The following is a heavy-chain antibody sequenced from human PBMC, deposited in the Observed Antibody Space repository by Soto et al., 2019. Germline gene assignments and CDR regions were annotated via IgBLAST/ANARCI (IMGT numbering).Heavy chain of an antibody. CDR2: IIPIFGTA. CDR3: ARTYCGGDCYWGNFDY. J-gene: IGHJ4*02. Sequence: SVKVSCKASGGTFSSYAISWVRQAPGQGLEWMGGIIPIFGTANYAQKFQGRVTITADESTSTAYMELSSLRSEDTAVYYCARTYCGGDCYWGNFDYWGQGTLVTVSS. V-gene: IGHV1-69*13. D-gene: IGHD2-21*02. CDR1: GGTFSSYA.